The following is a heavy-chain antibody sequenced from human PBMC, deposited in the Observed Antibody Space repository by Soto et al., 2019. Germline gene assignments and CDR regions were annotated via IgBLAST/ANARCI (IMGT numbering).Heavy chain of an antibody. Sequence: GGSLRLSCAASGFDFSNSWIHWVRQAPGKGLVWVSHINIDGSGTDYADSVKGRFTISXXXAXXTXXLXXNSXRAXDTAVYYCTRDRSYALDVWGQGSTVTVSS. CDR3: TRDRSYALDV. V-gene: IGHV3-74*01. CDR2: INIDGSGT. J-gene: IGHJ6*02. CDR1: GFDFSNSW.